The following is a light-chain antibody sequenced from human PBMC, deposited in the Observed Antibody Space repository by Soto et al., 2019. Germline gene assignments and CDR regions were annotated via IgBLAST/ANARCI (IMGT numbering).Light chain of an antibody. Sequence: EIVMTQSPATLSVSPGERATLSCSASQSVSSNLAWYQQKPGQAPRLLIYGASTRATGIPARFTAGGSGTEFTLTISSLQSDDLAVYYCQQYDKWPRTFGQGTKVDIK. CDR1: QSVSSN. CDR3: QQYDKWPRT. V-gene: IGKV3-15*01. J-gene: IGKJ1*01. CDR2: GAS.